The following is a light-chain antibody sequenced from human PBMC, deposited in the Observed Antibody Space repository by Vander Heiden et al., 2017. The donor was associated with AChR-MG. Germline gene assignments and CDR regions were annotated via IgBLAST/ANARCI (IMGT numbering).Light chain of an antibody. V-gene: IGKV1-5*03. CDR1: QSISSW. Sequence: DIPMTQSPSTLSASVGDRVTITCRASQSISSWLAWYQQKPGKAPKLLIYKASSLESGVPSRFSGSGSGTEFTLTISSLQPDDFATYYCQQYNSYLYTFGQGTKLEIQ. CDR2: KAS. CDR3: QQYNSYLYT. J-gene: IGKJ2*01.